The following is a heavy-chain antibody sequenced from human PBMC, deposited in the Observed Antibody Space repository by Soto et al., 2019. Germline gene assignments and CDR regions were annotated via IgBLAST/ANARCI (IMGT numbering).Heavy chain of an antibody. CDR2: IWYDGSNK. CDR3: ARDTARAMVRIYYGMDV. V-gene: IGHV3-33*01. D-gene: IGHD3-10*01. CDR1: GFTFSSYG. J-gene: IGHJ6*02. Sequence: QVQLVESGGGVVQPGRSLRLSCAASGFTFSSYGMHWVRQAPGKGLEWVAVIWYDGSNKYYADSVKGRFTISRDKSKYTRYLQMNSLRAEYTDVYYCARDTARAMVRIYYGMDVWGQGTTVTVSS.